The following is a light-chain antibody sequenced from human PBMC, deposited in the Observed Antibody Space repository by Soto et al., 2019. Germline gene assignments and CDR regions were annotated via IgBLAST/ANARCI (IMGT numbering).Light chain of an antibody. CDR1: SGSIASNY. Sequence: NFMLTQPHSLSESPGKTVTISCTRSSGSIASNYVQWYQQRPGSTPTTVIYHNNQRPSGVPDRFSGSVDSSSNSASLSISGLKTEDEADYYCQSYDSTQVVIGGGTKLTVL. CDR3: QSYDSTQVV. J-gene: IGLJ3*02. CDR2: HNN. V-gene: IGLV6-57*04.